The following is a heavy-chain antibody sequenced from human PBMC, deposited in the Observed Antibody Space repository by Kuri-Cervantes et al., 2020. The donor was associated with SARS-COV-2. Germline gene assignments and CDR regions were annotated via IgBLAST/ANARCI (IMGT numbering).Heavy chain of an antibody. CDR2: IIAFFGTP. J-gene: IGHJ4*02. CDR3: ATMDAYVWGTYYYFDY. V-gene: IGHV1-69*01. Sequence: AKVSCKAACYIVTGYGISWVRQAPGQGLEWMGSIIAFFGTPTYAQRFQGRVTISADESTSTAYMELSSLRSEDTAVYYCATMDAYVWGTYYYFDYWGQGTLVTVSS. CDR1: CYIVTGYG. D-gene: IGHD3-16*01.